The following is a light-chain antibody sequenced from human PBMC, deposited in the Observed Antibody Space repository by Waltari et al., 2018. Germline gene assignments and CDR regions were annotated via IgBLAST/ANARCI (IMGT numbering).Light chain of an antibody. J-gene: IGLJ2*01. CDR3: CSYAAGGSSVL. CDR1: SSDVGSYNL. Sequence: QSALTQPAPVSGSPAQSITIPYPGHSSDVGSYNLVSWYQQHPGNVPKLMLYEDSKRPSGLSNRFSGSKSGNTASLTISGLQAEDEADYYCCSYAAGGSSVLFGGGTKLTVL. V-gene: IGLV2-23*01. CDR2: EDS.